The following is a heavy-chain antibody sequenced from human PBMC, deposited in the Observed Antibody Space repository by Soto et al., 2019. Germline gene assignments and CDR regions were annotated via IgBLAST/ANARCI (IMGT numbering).Heavy chain of an antibody. CDR3: AREATVLIPAAQPSHFDS. CDR2: IIPIFGTA. Sequence: SVKVSCKASGGTFSSYAISWVRQAPGQGLEWMGGIIPIFGTANYAQKFHGRLTLTTDTAASTAYMELEVLRSADTALYFCAREATVLIPAAQPSHFDSWGQGTLVTVSS. D-gene: IGHD2-2*01. V-gene: IGHV1-69*05. CDR1: GGTFSSYA. J-gene: IGHJ4*02.